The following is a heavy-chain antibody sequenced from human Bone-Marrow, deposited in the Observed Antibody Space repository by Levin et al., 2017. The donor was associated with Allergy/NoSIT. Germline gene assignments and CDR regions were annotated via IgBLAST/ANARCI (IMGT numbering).Heavy chain of an antibody. Sequence: GGSLRLSCEASGFPFSNYAMTWVRQPPGKGLEWVAAMSGSSIDKFYADPAKGRFTISRDNSKNILFLQMNSLRAEDTAIYYCAKVADGYKFRHFDYWGQGTLVTVSS. D-gene: IGHD5-24*01. CDR1: GFPFSNYA. CDR3: AKVADGYKFRHFDY. J-gene: IGHJ4*02. V-gene: IGHV3-23*01. CDR2: MSGSSIDK.